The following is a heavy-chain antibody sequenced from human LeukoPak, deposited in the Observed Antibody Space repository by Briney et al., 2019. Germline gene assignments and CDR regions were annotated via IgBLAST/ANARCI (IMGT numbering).Heavy chain of an antibody. J-gene: IGHJ4*02. CDR3: ARAPGDSSGYQ. Sequence: GGSLRLSCAASGFTLSDYYMSWVRQAPGKGLEWVSYISSRGSTIYYADSVEGRFTISRDNAKNSVYLQMNSLRAEDTAVYYCARAPGDSSGYQWGQGTLVTVAS. CDR2: ISSRGSTI. D-gene: IGHD3-22*01. V-gene: IGHV3-11*01. CDR1: GFTLSDYY.